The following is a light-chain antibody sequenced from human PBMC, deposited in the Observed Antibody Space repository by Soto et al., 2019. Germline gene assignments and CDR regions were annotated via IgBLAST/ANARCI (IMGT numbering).Light chain of an antibody. Sequence: EIVLTQSPATLSLSPGERATLSCRASQSVSSYLAWYQQKPGQAPRLLIYDASNRATSIPARFSGSGSGTDFTLTISSLEPEDFAVYYCQQRSNWPPTFGQVTKVEIK. CDR3: QQRSNWPPT. CDR1: QSVSSY. J-gene: IGKJ1*01. CDR2: DAS. V-gene: IGKV3-11*01.